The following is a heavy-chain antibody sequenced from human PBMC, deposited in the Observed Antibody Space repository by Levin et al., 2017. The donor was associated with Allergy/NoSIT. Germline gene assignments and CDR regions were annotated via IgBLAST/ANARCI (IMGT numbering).Heavy chain of an antibody. J-gene: IGHJ5*02. V-gene: IGHV3-48*03. Sequence: LSLTCAASGFTFSSYEMNWVRQAPGKGLEWVSYISSSGSTIYYADSVKGRFTISRDNAKNSLYLQMNSLRAEDTAVYYCARDLGSSGWSNWFDPWGQGTLVTVSS. CDR2: ISSSGSTI. CDR1: GFTFSSYE. CDR3: ARDLGSSGWSNWFDP. D-gene: IGHD6-19*01.